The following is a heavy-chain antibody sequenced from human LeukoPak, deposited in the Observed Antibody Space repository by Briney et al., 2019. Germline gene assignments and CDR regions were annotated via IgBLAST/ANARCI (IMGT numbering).Heavy chain of an antibody. Sequence: PSETLSLTCAVYGGSFSGYYWSWIRQPPGKGLEWIGEINHSGSTNYNPSLKSRVTMSVDTSKNQFSLKLSSVTAADTAVYYCARRGALTPYYFDYWGQGTLVTVSS. J-gene: IGHJ4*02. D-gene: IGHD3-3*02. CDR2: INHSGST. CDR1: GGSFSGYY. V-gene: IGHV4-34*01. CDR3: ARRGALTPYYFDY.